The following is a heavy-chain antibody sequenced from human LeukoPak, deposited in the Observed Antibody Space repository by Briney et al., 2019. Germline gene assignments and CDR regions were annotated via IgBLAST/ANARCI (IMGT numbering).Heavy chain of an antibody. V-gene: IGHV3-33*01. D-gene: IGHD4-17*01. CDR3: ARDKFTVTSPDY. CDR2: IWYDGSNK. Sequence: GGFLRLSCAASGFTFSSYGMHWVHQAPGKGLEWVAVIWYDGSNKYCADSVKGRFTISRDNSKNTLYLQMNSLRAEDTAVYYCARDKFTVTSPDYWGQGTLVTVSS. J-gene: IGHJ4*02. CDR1: GFTFSSYG.